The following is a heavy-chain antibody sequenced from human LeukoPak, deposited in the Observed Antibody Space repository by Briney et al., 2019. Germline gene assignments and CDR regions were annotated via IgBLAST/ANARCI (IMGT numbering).Heavy chain of an antibody. Sequence: PGGSLRLSLPALEFVFANSALHWFRQAPGKGLEWVSLISGDGGSTYHADSVKGRFTISRDNSKNSLYLQMNSLRTEDTALYYCAKDIDDFWSRYRVWNPYEYYCIDVWGQGTTVTVSS. D-gene: IGHD3-3*01. CDR3: AKDIDDFWSRYRVWNPYEYYCIDV. V-gene: IGHV3-43*02. CDR1: EFVFANSA. CDR2: ISGDGGST. J-gene: IGHJ6*02.